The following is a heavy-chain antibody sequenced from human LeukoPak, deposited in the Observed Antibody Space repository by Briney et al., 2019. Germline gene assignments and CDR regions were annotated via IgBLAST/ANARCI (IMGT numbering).Heavy chain of an antibody. Sequence: PGGSLRLSCAASGFTFSSYAMHWVRQAPGKGLEWVAVISYDGSNKYYADSVKGRFTISRDNSKNTLYLQMNSLRAEDTAVYYCARDPEGGIGPYYYGMDVWGQGTTVTVSS. CDR1: GFTFSSYA. D-gene: IGHD1-26*01. CDR2: ISYDGSNK. V-gene: IGHV3-30*04. J-gene: IGHJ6*02. CDR3: ARDPEGGIGPYYYGMDV.